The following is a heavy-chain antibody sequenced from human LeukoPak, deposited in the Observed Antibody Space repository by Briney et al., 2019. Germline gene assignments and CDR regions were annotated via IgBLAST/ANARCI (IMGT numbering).Heavy chain of an antibody. CDR1: AYSISSGYY. D-gene: IGHD3-16*01. CDR3: ARHGGNGHETGAGPIDY. J-gene: IGHJ4*02. CDR2: VYHSGST. V-gene: IGHV4-38-2*02. Sequence: SETLSLTCTVTAYSISSGYYWGWIRQPPGKGLECIGGVYHSGSTFYDPSLKSRVTISADTSKNQLSLKLNSVTAADTAVYYCARHGGNGHETGAGPIDYGGQGTLVTVSS.